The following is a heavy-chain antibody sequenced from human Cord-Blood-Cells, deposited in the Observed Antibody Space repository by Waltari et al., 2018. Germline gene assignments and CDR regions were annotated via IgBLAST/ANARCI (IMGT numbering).Heavy chain of an antibody. J-gene: IGHJ6*03. CDR2: INPNSGGT. CDR3: ARETITGTTGGDYYYMDV. D-gene: IGHD1-7*01. Sequence: QVQLVQSGAEVKKPGASVKVSCKASGYTFTGYYMHWVRQAPGQGLEWMGWINPNSGGTKLYTSISTAYMELSRLRSDDTAVYYCARETITGTTGGDYYYMDVWGKGTTVTVSS. V-gene: IGHV1-2*02. CDR1: GYTFTGYY.